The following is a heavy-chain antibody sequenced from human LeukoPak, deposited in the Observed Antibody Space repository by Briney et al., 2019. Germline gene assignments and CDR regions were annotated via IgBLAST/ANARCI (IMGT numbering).Heavy chain of an antibody. CDR1: GFTFSSYA. Sequence: GGSLRLSCAASGFTFSSYAMSWVRQAPGKGLEWVSAISGSGGSTYYADSVKGRFTISRDNSKNTLYLQMNSLRAEDTAVYYCAKDYSLRAAGTGPFDYWGQGTLVTVSS. D-gene: IGHD6-13*01. J-gene: IGHJ4*02. V-gene: IGHV3-23*01. CDR3: AKDYSLRAAGTGPFDY. CDR2: ISGSGGST.